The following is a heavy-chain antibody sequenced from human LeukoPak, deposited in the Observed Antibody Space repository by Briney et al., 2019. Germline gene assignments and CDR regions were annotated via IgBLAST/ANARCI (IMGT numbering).Heavy chain of an antibody. CDR1: GFTFSSYG. D-gene: IGHD5-18*01. V-gene: IGHV3-23*01. J-gene: IGHJ5*02. CDR2: ISGSCGST. Sequence: GGSLRLSCAASGFTFSSYGMSWVRQAPGKGLEWVSAISGSCGSTYYADSVKGRFTISRDNPKNTLYLQMNSLRAEDTAVYYCAKDGAAMAYNWFDPWGQGTLVTVSS. CDR3: AKDGAAMAYNWFDP.